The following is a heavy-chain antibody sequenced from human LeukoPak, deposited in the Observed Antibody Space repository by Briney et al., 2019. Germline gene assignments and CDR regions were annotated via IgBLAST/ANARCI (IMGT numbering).Heavy chain of an antibody. CDR1: GYTFTDYG. Sequence: RASEKVSCKASGYTFTDYGMHWVRQAPGQRLEWMAWINAGNGNAKYSQKFQGRVTITRDTSASTAYMELSSLRSEDTAVYYCARVPLHDRNDYYYPHWGQGTVVTVSS. CDR3: ARVPLHDRNDYYYPH. J-gene: IGHJ1*01. V-gene: IGHV1-3*01. CDR2: INAGNGNA. D-gene: IGHD3-22*01.